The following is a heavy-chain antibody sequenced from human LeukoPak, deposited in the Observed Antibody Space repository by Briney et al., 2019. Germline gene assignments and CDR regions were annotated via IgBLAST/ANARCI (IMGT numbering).Heavy chain of an antibody. J-gene: IGHJ4*02. CDR3: ARGGDWEWLRQAFDY. Sequence: GRSLRLSCAASGFTFSSYAMHWVRQAPGKGLEWVAVISYDGSNKYYADSVKGRFTISRDNSKNTLYLQMNSLRAEDTAVYYCARGGDWEWLRQAFDYWGQGTLVTVSS. CDR1: GFTFSSYA. V-gene: IGHV3-30-3*01. CDR2: ISYDGSNK. D-gene: IGHD5-12*01.